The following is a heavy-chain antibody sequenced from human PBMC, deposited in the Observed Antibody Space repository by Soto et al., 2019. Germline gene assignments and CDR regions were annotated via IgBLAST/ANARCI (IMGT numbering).Heavy chain of an antibody. CDR2: ISAYNGNT. CDR3: AREIFWSGYYSYYYGMDV. CDR1: GYTFTSYG. Sequence: QVQLVQSGAEVKKPGASVKVSCKASGYTFTSYGISWVRQAPGQGLEWMGWISAYNGNTNYAQKLQGRVTMTTDTSPSTAYMELRSLRSDDTAVYYCAREIFWSGYYSYYYGMDVWGQGTTVTVSS. D-gene: IGHD3-3*01. J-gene: IGHJ6*02. V-gene: IGHV1-18*01.